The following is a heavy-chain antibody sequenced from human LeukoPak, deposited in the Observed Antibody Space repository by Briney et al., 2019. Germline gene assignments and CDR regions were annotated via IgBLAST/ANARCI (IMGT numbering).Heavy chain of an antibody. Sequence: GGSLRLSCAVSGLTFSSHSMNWVRQAPGKGLEWVSSISSSSRYIYYADSVKGRFTISRDNAKNSLYLQMNSLRAEDTAVYYCARAPAHYYDSSDHYYVGESYFDYWGQGTLVTVSS. CDR3: ARAPAHYYDSSDHYYVGESYFDY. V-gene: IGHV3-21*01. D-gene: IGHD3-22*01. CDR1: GLTFSSHS. J-gene: IGHJ4*02. CDR2: ISSSSRYI.